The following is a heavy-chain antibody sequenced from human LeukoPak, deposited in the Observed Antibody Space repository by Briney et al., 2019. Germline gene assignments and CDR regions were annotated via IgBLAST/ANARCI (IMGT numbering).Heavy chain of an antibody. J-gene: IGHJ3*02. V-gene: IGHV3-20*04. CDR1: AFTFHDYG. Sequence: GGSLRLSCAASAFTFHDYGMSWVRQARGKGLEWVSGINWNSGSTGYADSVKGRFTICRENVKNSLYLQMNSLRAEDTALYYCARAKDCSSITCPFDIWGQGTMVTVSS. D-gene: IGHD2-2*01. CDR2: INWNSGST. CDR3: ARAKDCSSITCPFDI.